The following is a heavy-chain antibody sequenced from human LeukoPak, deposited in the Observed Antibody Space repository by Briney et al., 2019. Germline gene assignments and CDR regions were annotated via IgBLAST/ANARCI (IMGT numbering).Heavy chain of an antibody. D-gene: IGHD5-18*01. CDR2: IKHSVST. CDR3: ARGQQHEDY. J-gene: IGHJ4*02. CDR1: GGSFSGYY. Sequence: PSETLSLTCAVYGGSFSGYYWSWIRQPPGKALEWNGEIKHSVSTNYNPPLKSRVTISVDTTKNQVSLKLSSVTAADTAVYYCARGQQHEDYWGQGTLVTVSS. V-gene: IGHV4-34*01.